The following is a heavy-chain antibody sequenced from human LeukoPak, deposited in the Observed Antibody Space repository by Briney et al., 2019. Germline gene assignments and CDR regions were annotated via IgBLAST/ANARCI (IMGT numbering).Heavy chain of an antibody. CDR2: IYSAGST. CDR3: ARDKYSSGWFYFDY. D-gene: IGHD6-19*01. V-gene: IGHV3-53*01. J-gene: IGHJ4*02. Sequence: GGSLRLSCTASGFTFADYAMSWVRQAPGKGLEWVSVIYSAGSTYYADSVKGRFTISRDNSKNTLYLQMNSLRAEDTAVYYCARDKYSSGWFYFDYWGQGSLVTVSS. CDR1: GFTFADYA.